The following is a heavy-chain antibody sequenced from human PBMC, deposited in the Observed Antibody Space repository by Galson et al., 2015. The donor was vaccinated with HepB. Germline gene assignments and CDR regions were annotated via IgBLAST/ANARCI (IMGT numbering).Heavy chain of an antibody. Sequence: SLRLSCAASGFTFSSYSMNWVRQAPGKGLEWVSYISSSSSTIYYADSVKGRFAISRDNAKNSLYLQMNSLRAEDTAVYYCARPLFAGTFDYWGQGTLVTVSS. D-gene: IGHD2-21*01. CDR2: ISSSSSTI. CDR3: ARPLFAGTFDY. V-gene: IGHV3-48*04. CDR1: GFTFSSYS. J-gene: IGHJ4*02.